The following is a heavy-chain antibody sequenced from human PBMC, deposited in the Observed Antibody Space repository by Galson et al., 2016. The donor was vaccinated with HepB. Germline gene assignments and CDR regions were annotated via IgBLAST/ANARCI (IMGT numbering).Heavy chain of an antibody. CDR1: GPGFKGYG. J-gene: IGHJ4*02. CDR3: AVGATGATWRN. Sequence: SLRLSCAVSGPGFKGYGMSWVRQAPGKGLQWVSDIDGEGHTTHHADSVKGRFTMSRDNSQDTVYLEMKSVRVEDTAIDYCAVGATGATWRNWGQGTLVTVSS. CDR2: IDGEGHTT. V-gene: IGHV3-23*01. D-gene: IGHD1-1*01.